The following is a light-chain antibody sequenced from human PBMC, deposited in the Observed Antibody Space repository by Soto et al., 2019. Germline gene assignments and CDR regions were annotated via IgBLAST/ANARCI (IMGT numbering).Light chain of an antibody. CDR3: QQYGSSALYT. V-gene: IGKV3-20*01. J-gene: IGKJ2*01. Sequence: EIVLTQSPGTLSLSPGERATLSCRASLSVSSSYLAWYQQKPGQAPRLLIYGASARATGIPDRFSGSGSGTAFTLTISRLEPEDSAVYYCQQYGSSALYTFGQGTKLEIK. CDR2: GAS. CDR1: LSVSSSY.